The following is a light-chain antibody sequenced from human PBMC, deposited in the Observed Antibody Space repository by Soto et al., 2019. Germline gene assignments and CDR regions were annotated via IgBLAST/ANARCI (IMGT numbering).Light chain of an antibody. CDR1: QGVSKNF. CDR3: QQYGTSPFT. J-gene: IGKJ2*01. CDR2: DAS. Sequence: EIVLTQSPATLSLSPGERATLSCGASQGVSKNFLAWYQQKPGLAPRLLIYDASSRATGIPNRFGGSGSGADFTLTISSVEPEDFAVYYCQQYGTSPFTFGQGTKLEIK. V-gene: IGKV3D-20*01.